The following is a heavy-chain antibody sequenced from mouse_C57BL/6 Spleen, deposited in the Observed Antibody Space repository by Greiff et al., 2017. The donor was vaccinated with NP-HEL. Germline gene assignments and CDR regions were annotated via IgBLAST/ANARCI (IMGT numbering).Heavy chain of an antibody. CDR1: GYTFTSYW. V-gene: IGHV1-52*01. J-gene: IGHJ2*01. D-gene: IGHD3-3*01. CDR2: IDPSDSET. CDR3: ARWGRDFDY. Sequence: QVQLQQPGAELVRPGSSVKLSCKASGYTFTSYWMHWVKQRPIQGLEWIGNIDPSDSETHYNQKFKDKATLTVDKSSSTAYMQLSSLTAEDSAFYYCARWGRDFDYWGQGTTLTVSS.